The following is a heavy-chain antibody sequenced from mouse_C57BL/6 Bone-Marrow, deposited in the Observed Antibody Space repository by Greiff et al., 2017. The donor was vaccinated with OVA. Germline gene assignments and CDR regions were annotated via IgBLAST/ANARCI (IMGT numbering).Heavy chain of an antibody. D-gene: IGHD2-10*01. CDR3: ASLPYFYAMDY. J-gene: IGHJ4*01. Sequence: EVTLVESGGGLVQPGGSLKLSCAASGFTFRHYGLSLVRHAPWKGPAWVAFISNLAYSIYYADTVTGRFTISRENDKNTLYLEMSSLRSEDTAMYYCASLPYFYAMDYWGQGTSVTVSS. CDR1: GFTFRHYG. CDR2: ISNLAYSI. V-gene: IGHV5-15*01.